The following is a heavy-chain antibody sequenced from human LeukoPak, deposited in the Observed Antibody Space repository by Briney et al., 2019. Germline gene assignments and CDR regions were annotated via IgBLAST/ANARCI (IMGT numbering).Heavy chain of an antibody. J-gene: IGHJ4*02. CDR2: INHSGST. CDR1: GGSFSGYY. CDR3: ARDYSSSYGSGSR. V-gene: IGHV4-34*01. Sequence: SETLSLTCAVFGGSFSGYYWSWIRQPPGKGLEWIGEINHSGSTNYNPSLKSRVTISVDTSKNQFSLKPSSVTAADTAVYYCARDYSSSYGSGSRWGQGTLVTVSS. D-gene: IGHD3-10*01.